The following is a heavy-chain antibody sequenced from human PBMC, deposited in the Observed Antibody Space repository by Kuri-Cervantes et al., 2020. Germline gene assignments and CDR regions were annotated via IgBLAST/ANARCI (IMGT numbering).Heavy chain of an antibody. CDR2: IHYSGST. V-gene: IGHV4-39*01. Sequence: GSLRLSCTVSGGSISSYYWNWIRQPPGKGLEWIGSIHYSGSTYYNPSLKSRVTISVDKSKNQFSLKLSSVTAADTAVYYCARRPYVYGDYYFDYWGQGTLVTVSS. J-gene: IGHJ4*02. CDR1: GGSISSYY. CDR3: ARRPYVYGDYYFDY. D-gene: IGHD4-17*01.